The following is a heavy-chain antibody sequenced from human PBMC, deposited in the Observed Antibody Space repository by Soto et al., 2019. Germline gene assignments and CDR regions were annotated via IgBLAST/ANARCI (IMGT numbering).Heavy chain of an antibody. Sequence: QVQLVESGGGVVQPGRSLRLSCAASGFTFSSYAMHWVRQAPGKGLEWVAVISYDGSNKYYADSVKGRFTISRDNSKNTLYLQMNSLRAEDTALYYCASPYDFPLFDYWGQGTLVTVSS. V-gene: IGHV3-30-3*01. J-gene: IGHJ4*02. CDR1: GFTFSSYA. D-gene: IGHD3-3*01. CDR2: ISYDGSNK. CDR3: ASPYDFPLFDY.